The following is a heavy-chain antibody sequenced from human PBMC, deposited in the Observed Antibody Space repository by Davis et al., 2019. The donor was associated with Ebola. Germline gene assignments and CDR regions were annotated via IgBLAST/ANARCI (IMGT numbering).Heavy chain of an antibody. CDR3: TTLDIVVVNYSSYMDV. D-gene: IGHD2-21*01. CDR2: VKSARDGGTK. Sequence: GESLKISCAASDFTVSNNYMSWVRQAPGKGLEWVARVKSARDGGTKDYAAPVKGRFTISRDDSKSMLNLQMNSLRTEDTAVYFCTTLDIVVVNYSSYMDVWGTGTTVTVSS. J-gene: IGHJ6*03. V-gene: IGHV3-15*01. CDR1: DFTVSNNY.